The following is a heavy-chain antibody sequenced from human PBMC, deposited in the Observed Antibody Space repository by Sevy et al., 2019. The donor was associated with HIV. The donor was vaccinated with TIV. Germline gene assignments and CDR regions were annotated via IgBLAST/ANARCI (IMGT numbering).Heavy chain of an antibody. CDR2: IRSKDYGGAT. J-gene: IGHJ4*02. V-gene: IGHV3-49*03. Sequence: GGSLRLSCTGSGFTFGDYAMSWFRQAPGMGLEWVGFIRSKDYGGATEYAASVKGRFTISSDDSKGIADLQMNSLKTEDTAVYYCTRGYYYDSSGSSDYWGQGTLVTVSS. CDR1: GFTFGDYA. CDR3: TRGYYYDSSGSSDY. D-gene: IGHD3-22*01.